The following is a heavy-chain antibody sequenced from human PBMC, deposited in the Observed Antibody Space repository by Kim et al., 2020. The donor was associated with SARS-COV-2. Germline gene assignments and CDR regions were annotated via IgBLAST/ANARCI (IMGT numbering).Heavy chain of an antibody. Sequence: GGSLRLSCAASGFTFSDYYMSWIRQAPGKGLEWVSYISSSSSYTNYADSVKGRFTISRDNAKNSLYLQMNSLRAEDTAVYYCARDPTYSSGGYWGQGTLVTVSS. V-gene: IGHV3-11*06. D-gene: IGHD6-19*01. CDR2: ISSSSSYT. J-gene: IGHJ4*02. CDR1: GFTFSDYY. CDR3: ARDPTYSSGGY.